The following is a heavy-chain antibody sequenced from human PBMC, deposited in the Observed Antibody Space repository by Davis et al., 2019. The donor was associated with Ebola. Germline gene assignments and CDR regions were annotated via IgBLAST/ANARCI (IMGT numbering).Heavy chain of an antibody. CDR3: ARGRYSDGMDV. Sequence: GESLKISCAASGFTFSSYSMNWVRQAPGKGLEWVSSISSSSSYIYYADSVKGRFTISRDNAKNSLYLQMNSLRAEDTAVYYCARGRYSDGMDVWGQGTTVTVSS. J-gene: IGHJ6*02. CDR2: ISSSSSYI. D-gene: IGHD5-18*01. CDR1: GFTFSSYS. V-gene: IGHV3-21*01.